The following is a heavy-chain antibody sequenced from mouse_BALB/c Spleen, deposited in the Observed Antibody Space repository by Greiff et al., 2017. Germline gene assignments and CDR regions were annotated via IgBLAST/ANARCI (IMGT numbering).Heavy chain of an antibody. J-gene: IGHJ1*01. Sequence: EVQGVESGGGLVKPGGSLKLSCAASGFTFSSYAMSWVRQSPEKRLEWVAEISSGGSYTYYPDTVTGRFTISRDNAKNTLYLEMSSLRSEDTAMYYCARDDGSSPYWYFDVWGAGTTVTVSS. CDR2: ISSGGSYT. CDR3: ARDDGSSPYWYFDV. CDR1: GFTFSSYA. V-gene: IGHV5-9-4*01. D-gene: IGHD1-1*01.